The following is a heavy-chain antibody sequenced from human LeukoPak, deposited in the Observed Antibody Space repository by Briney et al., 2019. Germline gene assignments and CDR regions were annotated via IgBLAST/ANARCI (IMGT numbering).Heavy chain of an antibody. CDR3: ARDYYGSPDV. J-gene: IGHJ6*02. CDR2: RSSSSRNM. D-gene: IGHD3-10*01. Sequence: PGGSLRLSCAATGFTLSSYYMIWVRQPPGKGLEWVSSRSSSSRNMYDGDSVKGRFTISRDNATNSLYLQMNSLRAEDTAVYYCARDYYGSPDVWGQGTTVTVSS. CDR1: GFTLSSYY. V-gene: IGHV3-21*01.